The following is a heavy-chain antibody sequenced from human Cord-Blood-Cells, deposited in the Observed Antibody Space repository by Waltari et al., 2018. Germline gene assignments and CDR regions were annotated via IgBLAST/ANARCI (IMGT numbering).Heavy chain of an antibody. Sequence: QVQLVQSGAEVKKPGASVKVSCKASGYTFTGYYMHWVRQAPGQGLEWMGWINPSSGGTNYAQKFQGRVTMTRDTSISTAYMELSRLRSDDTAVYYCARSVRIYYYYMDVWGKGTTVTVSS. J-gene: IGHJ6*03. CDR3: ARSVRIYYYYMDV. CDR2: INPSSGGT. CDR1: GYTFTGYY. V-gene: IGHV1-2*02.